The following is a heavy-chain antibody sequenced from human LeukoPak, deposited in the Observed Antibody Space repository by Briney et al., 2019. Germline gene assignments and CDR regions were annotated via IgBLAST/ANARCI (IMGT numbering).Heavy chain of an antibody. CDR1: GFTFSTYG. CDR2: ISGSGGST. Sequence: PGGTLRLSCAASGFTFSTYGMSWVRQAPGKGLEWVSAISGSGGSTYYADTVKGRFTISRDNSKNTLYLQMNSLRAEDTAVYYCAKEQGLYNGWGQGTLVTVSS. D-gene: IGHD1-26*01. CDR3: AKEQGLYNG. V-gene: IGHV3-23*01. J-gene: IGHJ4*02.